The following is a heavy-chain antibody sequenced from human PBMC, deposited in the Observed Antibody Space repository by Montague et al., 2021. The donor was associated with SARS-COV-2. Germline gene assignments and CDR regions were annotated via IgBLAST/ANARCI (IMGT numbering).Heavy chain of an antibody. V-gene: IGHV4-59*12. CDR1: GGSISNYY. J-gene: IGHJ5*02. Sequence: SETLSLTCTVSGGSISNYYWSWIRQPPGKGLEWIGYVYSSATSIYNPSLRSRVTISEDPSKNHISLRLSSVTAPDTAVYYCAGGEAVVITGGVRLGRFDPWGQGILVTVSS. D-gene: IGHD2-8*02. CDR3: AGGEAVVITGGVRLGRFDP. CDR2: VYSSATS.